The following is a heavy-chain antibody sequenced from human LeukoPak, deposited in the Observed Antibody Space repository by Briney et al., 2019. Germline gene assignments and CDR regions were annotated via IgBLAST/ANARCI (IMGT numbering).Heavy chain of an antibody. CDR1: GGSISSGGYY. J-gene: IGHJ5*02. D-gene: IGHD3-22*01. Sequence: SETLSLTCTVSGGSISSGGYYWGWIRQHPGKGLEWIGYIYYSGSTYYNPSLKSRVTISVDTSKNQFSLKLSSVTAADTAVYYCARLRYDSSGYYDHWGQGTLVTVSS. V-gene: IGHV4-31*03. CDR3: ARLRYDSSGYYDH. CDR2: IYYSGST.